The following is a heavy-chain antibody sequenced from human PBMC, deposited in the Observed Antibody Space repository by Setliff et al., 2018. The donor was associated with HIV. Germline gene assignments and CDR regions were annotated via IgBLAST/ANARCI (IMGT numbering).Heavy chain of an antibody. J-gene: IGHJ6*03. Sequence: PSETLSLTCTVSGGAITGYYWSWVRQAPGKALESIASIYTSGSTNYNPSLKSRVTISVDTSKNQFSLKLSSVTAADTAVYYCARGQREPALVAAIGWYMDVWGKGTTVTVSS. V-gene: IGHV4-4*08. CDR1: GGAITGYY. CDR2: IYTSGST. D-gene: IGHD2-15*01. CDR3: ARGQREPALVAAIGWYMDV.